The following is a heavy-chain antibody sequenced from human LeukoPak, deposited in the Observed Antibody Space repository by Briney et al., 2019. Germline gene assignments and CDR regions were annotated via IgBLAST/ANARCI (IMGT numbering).Heavy chain of an antibody. D-gene: IGHD5-18*01. J-gene: IGHJ4*02. Sequence: ASVKVSCKASGYTFTGYYMHWVRQAPGQGLEWMGWINPNSGGTNYAQMFQGRVTMTRDTSISTAYMELSRLRSDDTAVYYCARDAGYSYGRAFDYWGQGTLVTVSS. CDR3: ARDAGYSYGRAFDY. CDR2: INPNSGGT. V-gene: IGHV1-2*02. CDR1: GYTFTGYY.